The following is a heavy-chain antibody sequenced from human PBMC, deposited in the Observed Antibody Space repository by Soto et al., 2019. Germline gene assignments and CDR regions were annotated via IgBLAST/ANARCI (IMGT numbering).Heavy chain of an antibody. CDR1: GFTFRNFA. J-gene: IGHJ4*02. V-gene: IGHV3-23*01. CDR2: IGGGGGSGENT. D-gene: IGHD2-15*01. Sequence: VQLLESGGGLVQPGGSLRLSCAASGFTFRNFAMNWVRQVPGKGLEWVSAIGGGGGSGENTDYAACVKGRCIISRGNYNNTMYLQLSGLQPEEAAVYYCAKDIEVGSGSCFSDWGQGTLVTVSS. CDR3: AKDIEVGSGSCFSD.